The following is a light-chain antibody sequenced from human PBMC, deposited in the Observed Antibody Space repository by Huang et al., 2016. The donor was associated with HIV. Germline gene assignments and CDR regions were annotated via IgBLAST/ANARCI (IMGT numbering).Light chain of an antibody. CDR1: QDISSN. V-gene: IGKV1-9*01. Sequence: IQLTQSPSSLSAPVGDRVTIACRASQDISSNLAWYQQKPGKAPNLLIYAASTLESGVPSRFSGGGSGTDFTLTINNLQPEDFATYYCLQLNSYPGTFGPGTNVDV. CDR3: LQLNSYPGT. CDR2: AAS. J-gene: IGKJ3*01.